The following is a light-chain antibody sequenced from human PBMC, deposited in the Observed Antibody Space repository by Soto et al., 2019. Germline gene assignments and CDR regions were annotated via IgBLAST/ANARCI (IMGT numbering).Light chain of an antibody. J-gene: IGKJ2*01. CDR3: QQYDDWPFT. CDR1: QSVSSN. V-gene: IGKV3D-15*01. CDR2: SAS. Sequence: EVVMTQSPATLSVSPGERATLPCRASQSVSSNLAWHQQKPGQAPRLLISSASIWATGIPARFSGSGSGTEFTLTISSLQSEDFAIYYCQQYDDWPFTFGQGTKLEIK.